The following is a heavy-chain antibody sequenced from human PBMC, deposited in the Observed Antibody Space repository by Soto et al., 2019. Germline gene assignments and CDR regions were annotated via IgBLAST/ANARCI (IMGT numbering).Heavy chain of an antibody. CDR2: INPTSST. CDR1: GYTFTSYY. V-gene: IGHV1-46*01. D-gene: IGHD2-15*01. CDR3: ARVYCSGGSCYGIHY. Sequence: QVQLVQSGAEVRKPGASVKVSCKASGYTFTSYYMHWVRQAPGQGLEWMGIINPTSSTNYAQKFQGRVTMTRDTSTSTVYMEVSSLSSEDTAVYYCARVYCSGGSCYGIHYWGQGTLVTVSS. J-gene: IGHJ4*02.